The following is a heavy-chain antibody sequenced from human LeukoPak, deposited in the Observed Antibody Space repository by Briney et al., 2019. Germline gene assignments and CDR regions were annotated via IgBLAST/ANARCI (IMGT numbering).Heavy chain of an antibody. J-gene: IGHJ4*02. D-gene: IGHD3-10*01. CDR1: GFTFSSYG. CDR2: IWYDGIKK. CDR3: ARDISYGSGDY. V-gene: IGHV3-33*01. Sequence: GGSLRLSCAASGFTFSSYGMHWVRHAPGKGLEWVALIWYDGIKKYYADSVKGRFTISRDNSKNTLYLQMDSLRAEYTAVYYCARDISYGSGDYWGQGTLVTVCS.